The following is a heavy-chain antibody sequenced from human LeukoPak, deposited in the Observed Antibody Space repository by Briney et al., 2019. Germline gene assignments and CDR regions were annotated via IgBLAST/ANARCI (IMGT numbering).Heavy chain of an antibody. CDR3: ARGGLQTRYYYMDV. CDR1: AYTFTGYF. J-gene: IGHJ6*03. Sequence: SVKVSCKASAYTFTGYFMHWVRQAPRQGREWMGWINPNSGGTNYAKKFQDRVTMTRDTSISTAYMELSRLRSADTAVYYCARGGLQTRYYYMDVWGKGTTVTISS. CDR2: INPNSGGT. V-gene: IGHV1-2*02.